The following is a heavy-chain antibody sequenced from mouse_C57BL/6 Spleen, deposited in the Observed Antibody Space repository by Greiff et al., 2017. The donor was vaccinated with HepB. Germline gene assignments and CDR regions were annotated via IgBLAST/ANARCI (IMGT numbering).Heavy chain of an antibody. CDR1: GYTFTTYP. V-gene: IGHV1-47*01. Sequence: VQLQESGAELVKPGASVKMSCKASGYTFTTYPIEWMKQNHGKSLEWIGNFHPYNDDTKYNEKFKGKATLTVEKSSSTVYLELSRLTSDDSAVYYCARGDYYGRAWYFDVWGTGTTVTVSS. CDR3: ARGDYYGRAWYFDV. CDR2: FHPYNDDT. D-gene: IGHD1-1*01. J-gene: IGHJ1*03.